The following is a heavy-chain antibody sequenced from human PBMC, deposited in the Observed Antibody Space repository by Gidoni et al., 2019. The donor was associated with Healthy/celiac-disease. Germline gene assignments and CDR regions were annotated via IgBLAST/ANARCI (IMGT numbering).Heavy chain of an antibody. CDR3: ARHPMVRGDYFDY. J-gene: IGHJ4*02. CDR1: GGSISSRSYY. CDR2: IYYSGSN. Sequence: QLHLQVSGPGLVKPSETLSLTCTVSGGSISSRSYYWGWIRQPPGKGLELIGSIYYSGSNYYNASLKSRVTISVDTSKNQFSLKLSTVTAADTAVYYCARHPMVRGDYFDYWGQGTLVTVSS. D-gene: IGHD3-10*01. V-gene: IGHV4-39*01.